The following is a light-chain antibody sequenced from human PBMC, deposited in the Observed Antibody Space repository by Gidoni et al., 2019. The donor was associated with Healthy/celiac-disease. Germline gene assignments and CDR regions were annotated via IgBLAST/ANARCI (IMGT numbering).Light chain of an antibody. Sequence: EIVMTQSPATLSVSPGERATLHCRASQSVRSNLAWYQQKPGQAPRLLIYGASTRATGIPARFSGSGSGTEFTLTISSLQSEDFAVYYCQQYSNWPPWTFGQGTQVEIK. V-gene: IGKV3-15*01. CDR1: QSVRSN. J-gene: IGKJ1*01. CDR3: QQYSNWPPWT. CDR2: GAS.